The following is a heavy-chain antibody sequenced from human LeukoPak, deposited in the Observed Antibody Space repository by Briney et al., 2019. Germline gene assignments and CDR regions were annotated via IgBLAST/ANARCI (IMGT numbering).Heavy chain of an antibody. CDR3: ARGAYGDK. V-gene: IGHV1-18*01. CDR1: GYTLTSYG. Sequence: GASVKVSCEASGYTLTSYGINWMRQAPGQGLEWMGWIGTQSGNTNYAQKVQGRLTLTTDRSTNTAYMELRSLRSDDTAVYYCARGAYGDKWGQGTMVTVSS. J-gene: IGHJ4*02. CDR2: IGTQSGNT. D-gene: IGHD4-17*01.